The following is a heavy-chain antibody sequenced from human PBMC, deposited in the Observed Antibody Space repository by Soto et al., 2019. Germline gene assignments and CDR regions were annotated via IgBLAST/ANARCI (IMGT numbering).Heavy chain of an antibody. Sequence: PSETLSLTCTVSGGSISSSSYYWGWIRQPPGKGLEWIGSIYYSGSTYYNPSLKSRVTISVDTSKNQFSLKLSSVTAADTAVYYCARHWSGSYASSSYYFDYWGQGTLVTISS. CDR1: GGSISSSSYY. CDR3: ARHWSGSYASSSYYFDY. CDR2: IYYSGST. V-gene: IGHV4-39*01. J-gene: IGHJ4*02. D-gene: IGHD1-26*01.